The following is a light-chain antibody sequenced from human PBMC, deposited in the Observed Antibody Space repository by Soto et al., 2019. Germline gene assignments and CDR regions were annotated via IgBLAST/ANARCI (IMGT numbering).Light chain of an antibody. V-gene: IGKV3-11*01. Sequence: PGERATPSCRTSLSVSVYLDWYQQKPGQAPRLLISDASNRATGIPARFSGSGSGTDFTLTISSLEPEDFAVYYGQQRSNWPRTVGQGTKVDIK. J-gene: IGKJ1*01. CDR1: LSVSVY. CDR3: QQRSNWPRT. CDR2: DAS.